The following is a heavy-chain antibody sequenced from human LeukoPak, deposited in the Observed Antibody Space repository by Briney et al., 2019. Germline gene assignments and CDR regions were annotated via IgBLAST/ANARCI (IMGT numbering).Heavy chain of an antibody. CDR3: ARGAYCGGDCNDY. D-gene: IGHD2-21*02. CDR2: MNPNSGNT. CDR1: GYTFTSYG. Sequence: ASVKVSCKASGYTFTSYGISWVRQATGQGLEWMGWMNPNSGNTGYAQKFQGRVTMTRNTSISTAYMELSSLRSEDTAVYYCARGAYCGGDCNDYWGQGTLVTVSS. J-gene: IGHJ4*02. V-gene: IGHV1-8*02.